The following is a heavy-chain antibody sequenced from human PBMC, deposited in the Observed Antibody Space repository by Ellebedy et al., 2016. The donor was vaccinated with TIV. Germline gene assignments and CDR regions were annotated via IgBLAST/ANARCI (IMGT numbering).Heavy chain of an antibody. CDR3: AKEGNSGSDYVFDY. J-gene: IGHJ4*02. CDR1: GFTFSNCG. Sequence: GESLKISCAASGFTFSNCGMQWVRQAPGKGLEWVAFIQYDGAIKHYADSVKGRFTISRDNSKNTLDLQMNSLRVEDTALYYCAKEGNSGSDYVFDYWGQGALVTVSS. D-gene: IGHD5-12*01. CDR2: IQYDGAIK. V-gene: IGHV3-30*02.